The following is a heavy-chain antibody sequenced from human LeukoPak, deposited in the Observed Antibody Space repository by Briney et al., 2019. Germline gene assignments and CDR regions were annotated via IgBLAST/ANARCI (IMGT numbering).Heavy chain of an antibody. Sequence: SGGSLRLSCAASGFTLSSYVMSWVRQAPGKGLEWVSSISASGGGTYYADSVKGRFTISRDTSKNTLYLQMNSLRAEDTAVYYCAPLAATTDYWGQGTLVTVSS. D-gene: IGHD5-12*01. V-gene: IGHV3-23*01. J-gene: IGHJ4*02. CDR1: GFTLSSYV. CDR2: ISASGGGT. CDR3: APLAATTDY.